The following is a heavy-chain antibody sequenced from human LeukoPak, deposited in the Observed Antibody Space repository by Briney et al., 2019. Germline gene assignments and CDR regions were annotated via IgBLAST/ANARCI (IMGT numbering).Heavy chain of an antibody. J-gene: IGHJ3*02. V-gene: IGHV4-34*01. CDR3: ASFSTTYYYDSSATLSAFDI. D-gene: IGHD3-22*01. CDR2: INHSGST. CDR1: GGSFSGYY. Sequence: PSETLSLTCAVYGGSFSGYYWRWIWIRQPPGKGLEWIGEINHSGSTNYNPSLKSRVTISVDTSKNQFSLKLSSVTAADTAVYYCASFSTTYYYDSSATLSAFDIWGQGTMVTVSS.